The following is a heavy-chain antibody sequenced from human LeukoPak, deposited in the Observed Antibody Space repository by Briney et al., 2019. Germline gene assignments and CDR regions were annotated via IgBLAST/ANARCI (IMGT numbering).Heavy chain of an antibody. CDR3: ARGIPAAIRYYYYMDV. D-gene: IGHD2-2*01. Sequence: PSETLSLTCTVSGGSISSDTYYWTWIRQPAGKGLEWIGRIYSSGSTNYNPSLKSRVTISVDTSKNQFSLKLSSVTAADTAVYYCARGIPAAIRYYYYMDVWGKGTTVTVSS. CDR2: IYSSGST. V-gene: IGHV4-61*02. J-gene: IGHJ6*03. CDR1: GGSISSDTYY.